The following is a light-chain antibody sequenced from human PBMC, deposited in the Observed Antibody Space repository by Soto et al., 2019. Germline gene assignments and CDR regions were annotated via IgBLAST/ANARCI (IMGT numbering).Light chain of an antibody. Sequence: DIQMTQSPSTLSASVGDRVTITCRASQSISSWLGWYQQKPGKAPKLLIYDASSLESGVSSRFSGSGTGTEFALTMSSLQPDDFASYYCQQYNSYWAFGQGTKVEIK. CDR2: DAS. CDR1: QSISSW. CDR3: QQYNSYWA. J-gene: IGKJ1*01. V-gene: IGKV1-5*01.